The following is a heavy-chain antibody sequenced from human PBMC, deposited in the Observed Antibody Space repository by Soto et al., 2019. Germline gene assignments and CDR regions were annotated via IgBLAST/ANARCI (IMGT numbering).Heavy chain of an antibody. Sequence: EVQLVESGGGLVQPGGSLRLSCAASGFTFSSYWMHWVRQAPRKGLVWVSRINSDGSSTSYANSVKGRFTISRDNAKNTLYLQMNSLRAEDTAVYYCARGGSLNWYFDLWGRGTLVTVSS. CDR1: GFTFSSYW. CDR3: ARGGSLNWYFDL. V-gene: IGHV3-74*01. D-gene: IGHD1-26*01. J-gene: IGHJ2*01. CDR2: INSDGSST.